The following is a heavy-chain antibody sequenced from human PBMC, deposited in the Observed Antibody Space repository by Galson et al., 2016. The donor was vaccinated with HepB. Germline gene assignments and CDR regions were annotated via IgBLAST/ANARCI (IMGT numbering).Heavy chain of an antibody. D-gene: IGHD2-15*01. CDR2: ISWNTDNI. J-gene: IGHJ4*02. Sequence: SLRLSCAASGFSIADYGMHWVRQAPGKGLEWVSGISWNTDNIDYVENVKGRFTISRDNAKNSLYLQMNSLRTEDTALYYCAKGRDEDAGGFDKWGQGTLVTVSS. CDR1: GFSIADYG. CDR3: AKGRDEDAGGFDK. V-gene: IGHV3-9*01.